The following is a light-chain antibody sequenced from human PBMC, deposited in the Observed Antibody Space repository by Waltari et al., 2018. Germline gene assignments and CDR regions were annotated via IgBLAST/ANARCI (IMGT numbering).Light chain of an antibody. CDR1: SSDVGSYNF. V-gene: IGLV2-23*02. Sequence: QSALTQPASVSGSPGQSITIPCTGTSSDVGSYNFVSWYQQHPDKAPKLIIYKVSERPSGVSNRFSGSKSDNTASLTISGLQAEDEAHYYCCSYTDGNTLVFGGGTKLTVL. CDR3: CSYTDGNTLV. J-gene: IGLJ2*01. CDR2: KVS.